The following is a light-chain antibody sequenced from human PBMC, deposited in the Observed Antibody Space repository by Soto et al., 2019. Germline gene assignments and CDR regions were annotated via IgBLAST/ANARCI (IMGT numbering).Light chain of an antibody. CDR1: QTISSW. J-gene: IGKJ1*01. CDR3: RQLNTYPWT. Sequence: DIQRTPNTSTLSGSVGDRVTVTCRASQTISSWLAWYQQKPGKAPKLLIYKVSTLKSGVPSRFSGSGSGTEVTLTIISRLPEDVVTYYCRQLNTYPWTFGQGTKVDIK. CDR2: KVS. V-gene: IGKV1-5*03.